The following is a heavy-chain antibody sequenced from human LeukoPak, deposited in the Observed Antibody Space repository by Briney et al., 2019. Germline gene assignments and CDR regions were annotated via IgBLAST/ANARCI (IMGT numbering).Heavy chain of an antibody. V-gene: IGHV3-23*01. CDR2: ISGSGGST. Sequence: PGGSVRLSCGAWGFTFSSYSVKWLRQAPERGVEWVTAISGSGGSTYYADSVKGLFTISRDNSKHTLYLQMNSLRAEDTAVYYCAKLWFGELGDYWGQGTLVTVSS. CDR1: GFTFSSYS. J-gene: IGHJ4*02. CDR3: AKLWFGELGDY. D-gene: IGHD3-10*01.